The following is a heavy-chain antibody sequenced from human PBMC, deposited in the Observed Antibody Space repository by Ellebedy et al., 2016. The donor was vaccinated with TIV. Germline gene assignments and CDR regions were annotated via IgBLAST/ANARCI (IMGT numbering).Heavy chain of an antibody. J-gene: IGHJ2*01. CDR2: MNPNSGNT. V-gene: IGHV1-8*01. Sequence: AASVKVSCKASGYTFTSYDINWVRQATGQGLEWMGWMNPNSGNTGYAQKFQGRVTMTRNTSISTAYMELSSLRSEDTAVYYCARDMAPCSSSCPHWYFDLWGRGTLVTVSS. CDR3: ARDMAPCSSSCPHWYFDL. D-gene: IGHD6-13*01. CDR1: GYTFTSYD.